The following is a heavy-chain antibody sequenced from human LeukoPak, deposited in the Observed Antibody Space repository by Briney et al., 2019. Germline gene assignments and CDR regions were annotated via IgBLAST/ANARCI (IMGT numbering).Heavy chain of an antibody. J-gene: IGHJ3*02. CDR2: MNPNSGNT. CDR1: GYTFTSYD. D-gene: IGHD3-3*01. Sequence: ASVKVSCKASGYTFTSYDINWVRQATGQGLEWMGWMNPNSGNTGYAQKFQGRVTMTRNTSISTAYMELSSLRSEDTAVYYWGRGPTWRSHAFDIWGQGTMVTVSS. CDR3: GRGPTWRSHAFDI. V-gene: IGHV1-8*01.